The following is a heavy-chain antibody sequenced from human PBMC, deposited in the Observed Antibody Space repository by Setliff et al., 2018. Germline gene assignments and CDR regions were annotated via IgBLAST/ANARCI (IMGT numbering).Heavy chain of an antibody. CDR2: IQSTGNT. CDR1: GGSVGSGSYY. V-gene: IGHV4-61*02. J-gene: IGHJ6*03. Sequence: PSETLSLTCIVSGGSVGSGSYYWSWIRQPAGKGLEWIGLIQSTGNTNYNPSLKRPLTMSVDTSKNQFSLKLTSVTAADTAVYYCARESYYYYMDVWGKGTTVTVS. CDR3: ARESYYYYMDV.